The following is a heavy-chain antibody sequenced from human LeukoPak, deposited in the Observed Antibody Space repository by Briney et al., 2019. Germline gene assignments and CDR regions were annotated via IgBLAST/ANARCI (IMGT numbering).Heavy chain of an antibody. D-gene: IGHD3-10*01. CDR1: GGSITSYY. V-gene: IGHV4-59*08. Sequence: PSETLSLTCSVSGGSITSYYWSWIRQSPGKGLEWIGQIYYSGTSNYNPSLKSRVTISVDTSRNQVSLNLSSMTAADTAVYYCARHGGLVRGFYDAFDIWGQGTMVTVS. J-gene: IGHJ3*02. CDR2: IYYSGTS. CDR3: ARHGGLVRGFYDAFDI.